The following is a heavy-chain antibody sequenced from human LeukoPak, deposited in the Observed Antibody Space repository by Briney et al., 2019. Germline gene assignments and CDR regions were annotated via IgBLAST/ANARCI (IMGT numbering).Heavy chain of an antibody. V-gene: IGHV1-2*06. CDR3: ARGPSERYCSSTSCYAGLDY. CDR2: INPNSGGT. D-gene: IGHD2-2*01. CDR1: GYTFTGYY. Sequence: ASVKVSCKASGYTFTGYYMHWVRQAPGQGLEWMGRINPNSGGTNYAQKFQGRVTMTRDTSISTAYMELSRLRSEDTAVYYCARGPSERYCSSTSCYAGLDYRGQGTLVTVSS. J-gene: IGHJ4*02.